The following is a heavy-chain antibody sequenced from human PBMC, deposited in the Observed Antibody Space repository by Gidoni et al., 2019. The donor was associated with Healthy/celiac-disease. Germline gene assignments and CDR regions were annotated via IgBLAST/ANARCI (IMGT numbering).Heavy chain of an antibody. V-gene: IGHV4-34*01. Sequence: QVQLQQCGAGLLKPSETLSLTCAVYGWSFSGYYWSLIRQPPGKGLEWIGEINHSGSTNYNPSLKSRVTISVDTSKNQFSLKLSSVTAADTAVYYCARGYHCSGGSCYLRYYYYGMDVWGQGTTVTVSS. CDR3: ARGYHCSGGSCYLRYYYYGMDV. CDR1: GWSFSGYY. CDR2: INHSGST. D-gene: IGHD2-15*01. J-gene: IGHJ6*02.